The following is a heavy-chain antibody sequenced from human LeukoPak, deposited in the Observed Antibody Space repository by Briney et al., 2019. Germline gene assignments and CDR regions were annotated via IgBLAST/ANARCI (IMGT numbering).Heavy chain of an antibody. CDR2: ISYDGSNK. CDR1: GFTFSSYA. CDR3: ARDPRDDAFGI. V-gene: IGHV3-30*04. Sequence: PGRSLRLSCAASGFTFSSYAMHWVRQAPGKGLEWVAVISYDGSNKYYADSVKGRFTISRDNCKNTLYLQMNSLRAEDTAVYYCARDPRDDAFGIWGQGTMVTVSS. J-gene: IGHJ3*02.